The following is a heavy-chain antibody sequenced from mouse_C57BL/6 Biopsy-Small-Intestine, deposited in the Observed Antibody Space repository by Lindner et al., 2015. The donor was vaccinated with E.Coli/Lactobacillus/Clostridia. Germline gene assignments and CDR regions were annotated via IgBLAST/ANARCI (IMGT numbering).Heavy chain of an antibody. V-gene: IGHV1-81*01. CDR1: GYTFTNYG. CDR2: IYPRSGNT. Sequence: VQLQESGTELARPGASVMLSCKTSGYTFTNYGISWVKQRTGQGLEWIGEIYPRSGNTYFNENFKGKAALTADRSSSTAYMELRSLTSEDSAVYFCARSLSTYGSSFFDYWGQGTTLTVSS. CDR3: ARSLSTYGSSFFDY. D-gene: IGHD1-1*01. J-gene: IGHJ2*01.